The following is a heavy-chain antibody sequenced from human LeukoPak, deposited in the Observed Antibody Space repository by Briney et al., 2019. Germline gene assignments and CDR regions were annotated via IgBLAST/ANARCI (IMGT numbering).Heavy chain of an antibody. CDR2: IKQDGSEK. J-gene: IGHJ4*02. V-gene: IGHV3-7*03. CDR1: GFTFSRYW. CDR3: AREGRYSSGWYGDY. Sequence: GGSLRLSCAASGFTFSRYWMSWVRQAPGKGLEWVANIKQDGSEKYYVDSVKGRFTISRDNAKNSLYLQMNSLRAEDTAVYYCAREGRYSSGWYGDYWGQGTLVTVSA. D-gene: IGHD6-19*01.